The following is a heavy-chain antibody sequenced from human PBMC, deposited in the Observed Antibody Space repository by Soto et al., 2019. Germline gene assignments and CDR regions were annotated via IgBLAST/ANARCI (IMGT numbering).Heavy chain of an antibody. CDR2: IYYSGST. CDR3: ARRDGGNSTFDY. Sequence: SETLSLTCTVSGGSVSSGSYYWIWIRHPPGKGLEWIGYIYYSGSTNYNPSLKSRVTISVDTSKNQFSLKLSSVTAADTAVYYCARRDGGNSTFDYWGQGTLVTVSS. CDR1: GGSVSSGSYY. V-gene: IGHV4-61*01. J-gene: IGHJ4*02. D-gene: IGHD2-21*02.